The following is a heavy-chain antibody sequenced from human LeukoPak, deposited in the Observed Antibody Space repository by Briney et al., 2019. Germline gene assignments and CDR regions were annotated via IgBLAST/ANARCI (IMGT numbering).Heavy chain of an antibody. V-gene: IGHV1-69*13. CDR1: GCTFIIYA. CDR3: ARDSSSSSAYYGMDV. J-gene: IGHJ6*02. CDR2: IIPIFGTA. D-gene: IGHD6-6*01. Sequence: SVTVSCKSSGCTFIIYAISWVRQPPGPGLEWMGVIIPIFGTANYAQKFQGSVKMTADESTRTDYMETSSLRSEDTAVYYCARDSSSSSAYYGMDVWGQGTTVTVSS.